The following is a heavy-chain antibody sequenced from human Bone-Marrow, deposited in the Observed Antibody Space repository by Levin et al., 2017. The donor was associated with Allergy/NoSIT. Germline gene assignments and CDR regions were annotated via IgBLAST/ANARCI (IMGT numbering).Heavy chain of an antibody. J-gene: IGHJ6*02. CDR3: AREVYCGGDCSAPPYYYGMDG. CDR1: GFTFSGYY. V-gene: IGHV3-33*08. D-gene: IGHD2-21*02. Sequence: GGSLRLSCAASGFTFSGYYMSWVRQAPGKGLEWVAVIWYDGSNKYYADSVKGRFTISRDNSKNTLYLQMNSLRAEDTAVYYCAREVYCGGDCSAPPYYYGMDGWGQGTTVTVSS. CDR2: IWYDGSNK.